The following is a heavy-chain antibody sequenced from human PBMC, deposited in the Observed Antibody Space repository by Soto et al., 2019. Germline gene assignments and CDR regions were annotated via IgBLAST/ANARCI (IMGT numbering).Heavy chain of an antibody. CDR2: ISYDGSNK. J-gene: IGHJ6*02. CDR1: GFTFSSYG. V-gene: IGHV3-30*18. CDR3: AKDTFRLRSANYYYYGMDV. Sequence: QVQLVESGGGVVQPGRSLRLSCAASGFTFSSYGMHWVRQAPGKGLEWVAVISYDGSNKYYADSVKGRFTISRDNSKNTLYLQMNSLRAEDTAVYYCAKDTFRLRSANYYYYGMDVWGQGTTVTVSS. D-gene: IGHD5-12*01.